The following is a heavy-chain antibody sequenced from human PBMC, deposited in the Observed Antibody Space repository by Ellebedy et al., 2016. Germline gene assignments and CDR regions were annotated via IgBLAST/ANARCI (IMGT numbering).Heavy chain of an antibody. CDR1: EFTFSDYW. Sequence: GGSLRLXXAASEFTFSDYWMGWVRQAPGKGLEWMANINDDGGVRNYLDSVRGRFTISRDNAKNSLYLQMDSLRAEDTAVYYCGRTLSGGGIDYWGQGTLVTVSS. J-gene: IGHJ4*02. CDR3: GRTLSGGGIDY. D-gene: IGHD3-16*01. V-gene: IGHV3-7*01. CDR2: INDDGGVR.